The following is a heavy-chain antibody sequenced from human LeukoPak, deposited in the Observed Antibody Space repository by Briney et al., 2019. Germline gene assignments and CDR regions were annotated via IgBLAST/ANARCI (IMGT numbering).Heavy chain of an antibody. V-gene: IGHV1-69*06. D-gene: IGHD6-13*01. CDR1: GGTFSSYA. CDR2: IIPIFGTT. J-gene: IGHJ6*03. Sequence: SVKVSCKASGGTFSSYAISWVRQAPGQGPEWMGGIIPIFGTTNYAQKFQDRVTITADKSTSTAYMELSRLRSEDTAVYYCARVVGLTGYSSSWYSGYYYYMDVWGKGTTVTVSS. CDR3: ARVVGLTGYSSSWYSGYYYYMDV.